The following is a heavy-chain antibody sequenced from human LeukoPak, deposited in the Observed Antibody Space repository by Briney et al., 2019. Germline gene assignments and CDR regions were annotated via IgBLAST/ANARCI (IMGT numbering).Heavy chain of an antibody. Sequence: KPSETLSLTCAVSGYSISSGYYWAWIRQPPGKGLEWIGSIYHSGSTYYNPSLKSRVTISVDTSKNQFSLKLSSVTAADTAVYYCAGLQLRYDLWSGYYRDNWFDPWGQGTLVTVSS. J-gene: IGHJ5*02. CDR2: IYHSGST. CDR1: GYSISSGYY. V-gene: IGHV4-38-2*01. D-gene: IGHD3-3*01. CDR3: AGLQLRYDLWSGYYRDNWFDP.